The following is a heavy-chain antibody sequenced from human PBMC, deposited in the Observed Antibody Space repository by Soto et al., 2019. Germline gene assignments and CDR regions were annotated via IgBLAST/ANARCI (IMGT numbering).Heavy chain of an antibody. CDR1: GFTFSSYC. Sequence: PGGSLRLSCAASGFTFSSYCMHWVRQAPGKGLEWVAVIWYDGSNKYYADSVKGRFTISRDNSKNTLYLQMNSLRAEDTAVYYCARDLYRPSPHDYGDYADDYWGQGTLVTVSS. CDR2: IWYDGSNK. J-gene: IGHJ4*02. CDR3: ARDLYRPSPHDYGDYADDY. V-gene: IGHV3-33*01. D-gene: IGHD4-17*01.